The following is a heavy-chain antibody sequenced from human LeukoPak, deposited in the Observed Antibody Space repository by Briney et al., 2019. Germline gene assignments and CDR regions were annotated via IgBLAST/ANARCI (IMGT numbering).Heavy chain of an antibody. CDR1: GFTFSSYW. V-gene: IGHV3-7*03. D-gene: IGHD2-2*01. CDR3: ASSRSCSSTSCPYYFDY. Sequence: GGSLRLSCAASGFTFSSYWMSWVRQAPGKGLEWVANIKQDGSEKYYVDSVEGRFTISRDNAKNSLYLQMNSLRAEDTAVYYCASSRSCSSTSCPYYFDYWGQGTLVTVSS. J-gene: IGHJ4*02. CDR2: IKQDGSEK.